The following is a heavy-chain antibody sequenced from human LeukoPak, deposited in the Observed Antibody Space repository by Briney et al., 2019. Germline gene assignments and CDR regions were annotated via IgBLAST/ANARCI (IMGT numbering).Heavy chain of an antibody. CDR1: GFTFSSYG. D-gene: IGHD2/OR15-2a*01. CDR3: ARDRRRGYYYMDV. CDR2: IKQDGSEK. V-gene: IGHV3-7*01. J-gene: IGHJ6*03. Sequence: GGSLRLSCAASGFTFSSYGMSWVRQAPGKGLEWVANIKQDGSEKYYVDSVKGRFTISGDNAKNSLYLQMNSLRAEDTAVYYCARDRRRGYYYMDVWGKGTTVTVSS.